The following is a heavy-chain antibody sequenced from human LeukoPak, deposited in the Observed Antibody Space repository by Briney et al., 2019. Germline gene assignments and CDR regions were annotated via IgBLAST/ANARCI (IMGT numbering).Heavy chain of an antibody. V-gene: IGHV4-39*01. Sequence: SETLSLTCTVSGGSISSSSYYWGRIRQPPGKGLEWIGSIYYSGSTYYNPSLKSRVTISVDTSKNQFSLKLSSVTAADTAVYYCARHGIYDSSGYYYFDYWGQGTLVTVSS. CDR2: IYYSGST. D-gene: IGHD3-22*01. CDR3: ARHGIYDSSGYYYFDY. CDR1: GGSISSSSYY. J-gene: IGHJ4*02.